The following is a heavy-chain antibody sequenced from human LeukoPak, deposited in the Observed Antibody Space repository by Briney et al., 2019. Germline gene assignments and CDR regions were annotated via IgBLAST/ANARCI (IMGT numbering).Heavy chain of an antibody. Sequence: GGSLRLSCAASGFTFSSYGMHWVRQAPGKGLEWVAFIRYDGSNKYYADSVKGRFTIFTDNSNNALYLQMNSLRAEDTAVYYCAKDGGSHYYFDYWGQGTLVTVSS. V-gene: IGHV3-30*02. D-gene: IGHD3-16*01. CDR1: GFTFSSYG. J-gene: IGHJ4*02. CDR2: IRYDGSNK. CDR3: AKDGGSHYYFDY.